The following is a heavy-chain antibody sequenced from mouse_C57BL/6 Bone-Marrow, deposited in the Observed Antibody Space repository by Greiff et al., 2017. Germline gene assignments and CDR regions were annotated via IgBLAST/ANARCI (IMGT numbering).Heavy chain of an antibody. CDR2: LDPENGDT. CDR3: TTATLGAMDY. CDR1: GFNIKDDY. D-gene: IGHD4-1*01. J-gene: IGHJ4*01. V-gene: IGHV14-4*01. Sequence: EVQLQQSGAELVRPGASVKLSCTASGFNIKDDYMHWVKQRPEQGLEWIGWLDPENGDTEYASKFQGKATITADTSSNTAYLQLSSLTSEDTAVYYCTTATLGAMDYWGQGTSVTVSS.